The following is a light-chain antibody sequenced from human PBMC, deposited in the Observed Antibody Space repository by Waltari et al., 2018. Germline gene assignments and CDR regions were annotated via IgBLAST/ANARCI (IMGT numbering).Light chain of an antibody. CDR2: TAS. V-gene: IGKV1-27*01. CDR3: QKYDSAPFT. J-gene: IGKJ3*01. CDR1: QGIYNY. Sequence: DIQMTQSPSSLSASVGDRVTITCRASQGIYNYLAWYQQKPGQVPKLLSYTASTLQSGVPSRFSGSGSGTDFTLTISSLRPEDVATYYCQKYDSAPFTFGPGTKVDIK.